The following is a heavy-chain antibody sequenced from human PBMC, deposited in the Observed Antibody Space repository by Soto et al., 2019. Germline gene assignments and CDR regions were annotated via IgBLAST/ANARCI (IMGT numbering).Heavy chain of an antibody. Sequence: QVQLVQSGAEVRKPGASVTVSCRSSGDSFNDYYIHWVRQAPGQGFEWMGWINPNGGVTKYAQKFQGWVSMTRDTSIRTVYMQLSRLKSDDTAVYYCAGESGGATATLDYYYFYMDVWGTGTPVTVSS. V-gene: IGHV1-2*04. D-gene: IGHD5-12*01. J-gene: IGHJ6*03. CDR1: GDSFNDYY. CDR2: INPNGGVT. CDR3: AGESGGATATLDYYYFYMDV.